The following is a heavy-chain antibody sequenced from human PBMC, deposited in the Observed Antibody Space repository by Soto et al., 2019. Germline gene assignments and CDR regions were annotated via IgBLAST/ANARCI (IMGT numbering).Heavy chain of an antibody. CDR2: SRDKARSHTT. CDR3: TRSTYGYGNFDY. Sequence: EMQLVESGGGLVQPGGSLRLSCAASGFTSSDHYLDWVRQAPGKGLEWIARSRDKARSHTTEYAASVKGRFIISRDDSKNSIYLQMSSLSTEDSAVYYCTRSTYGYGNFDYWGQGTLVTVSS. CDR1: GFTSSDHY. J-gene: IGHJ4*02. V-gene: IGHV3-72*01. D-gene: IGHD5-12*01.